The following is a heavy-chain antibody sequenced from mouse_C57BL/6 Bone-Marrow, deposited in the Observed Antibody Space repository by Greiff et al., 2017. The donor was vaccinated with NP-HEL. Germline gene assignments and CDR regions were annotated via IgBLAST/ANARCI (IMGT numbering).Heavy chain of an antibody. CDR1: GYTFTDYY. D-gene: IGHD2-1*01. CDR3: ARTIYYGNYGGFAY. J-gene: IGHJ3*01. Sequence: EVQLQQSGPVLVKPGASVKMSCKASGYTFTDYYMNWVKQSHGKSLEWIGVINPYNGGTSYNQKFKGKATLTVDKSSSTAYMELNSLTSEDSAVYYCARTIYYGNYGGFAYWGQGTLVTVSA. CDR2: INPYNGGT. V-gene: IGHV1-19*01.